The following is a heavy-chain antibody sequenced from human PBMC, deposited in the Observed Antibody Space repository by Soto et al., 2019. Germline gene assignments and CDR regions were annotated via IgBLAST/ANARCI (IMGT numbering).Heavy chain of an antibody. D-gene: IGHD2-2*02. CDR1: GFTFSDYY. CDR2: ISSSGDT. CDR3: ARYCTLTSVNCYSAY. V-gene: IGHV3-11*01. J-gene: IGHJ4*02. Sequence: QVQLVESGGGLVKPGGSLRLYCAASGFTFSDYYMSGIRQAPGKGLEWVSYISSSGDTDYADSVKGRFTISRDNAKNSLSLQMNSLRAEDTAVYYCARYCTLTSVNCYSAYWGQGTLVTVSS.